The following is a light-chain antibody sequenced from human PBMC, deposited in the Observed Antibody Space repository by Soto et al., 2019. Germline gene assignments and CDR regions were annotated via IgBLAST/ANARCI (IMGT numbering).Light chain of an antibody. J-gene: IGLJ1*01. V-gene: IGLV2-8*01. CDR1: SSDVGGYNY. CDR3: SSYADSSNV. Sequence: QSALTQPPSASGSPGQSVAITCTGTSSDVGGYNYVSWYQQHPGKAPKLMIYEVNKRPSGVPDRFSGSKSGNTASLTVSGLQVEDEADYYCSSYADSSNVFGTGTKVTVL. CDR2: EVN.